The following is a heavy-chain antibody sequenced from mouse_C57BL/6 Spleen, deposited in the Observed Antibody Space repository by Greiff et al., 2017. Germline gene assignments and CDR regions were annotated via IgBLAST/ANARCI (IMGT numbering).Heavy chain of an antibody. D-gene: IGHD1-2*01. Sequence: QVQLQQPGAELVKPGASVKLSCKASGYTFTSYWMQWVKQRPGQGLEWIGEIDPSDSYTNYNQKFKGKATLTVDTSSSTAYMQLSSLTSEDSAVYYCARSGGYYGLFAYWGQGTLVTVSA. CDR1: GYTFTSYW. CDR2: IDPSDSYT. CDR3: ARSGGYYGLFAY. J-gene: IGHJ3*01. V-gene: IGHV1-50*01.